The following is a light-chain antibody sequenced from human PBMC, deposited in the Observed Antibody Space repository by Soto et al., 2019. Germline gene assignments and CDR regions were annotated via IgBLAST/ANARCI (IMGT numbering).Light chain of an antibody. CDR2: RVT. V-gene: IGLV2-8*01. Sequence: QSVMTQPPSVSAAPGQKVTISCSGSSSNIGGNSVSWYQQLPGTAPKLLIYRVTKRPSGVPDRFSGSKSGNTASLTVSGLQAEDEADYYCSSYVVSYKWVFGGGTKLTVL. CDR3: SSYVVSYKWV. J-gene: IGLJ3*02. CDR1: SSNIGGNS.